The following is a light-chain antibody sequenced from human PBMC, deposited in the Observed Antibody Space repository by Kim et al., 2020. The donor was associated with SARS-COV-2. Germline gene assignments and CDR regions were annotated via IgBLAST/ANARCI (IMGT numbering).Light chain of an antibody. CDR3: KSRGTSGNVV. V-gene: IGLV3-19*01. CDR2: GKN. Sequence: VALGQTVRITCRGDSLRSYYATWYQQKPGQAPVLVIYGKNNRPSGIPDRFSGSSSGNTASSTITGAQAEDEADYYCKSRGTSGNVVFGGGTQLTVL. J-gene: IGLJ2*01. CDR1: SLRSYY.